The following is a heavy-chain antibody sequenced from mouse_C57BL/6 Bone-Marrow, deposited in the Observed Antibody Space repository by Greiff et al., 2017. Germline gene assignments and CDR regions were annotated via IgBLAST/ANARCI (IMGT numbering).Heavy chain of an antibody. Sequence: QVQLQQPGAELVMPGASVKLSCKASGYTFTSYWMHWVKQRPGQGLEWIGEIDPSDSYTNYNQKFKGKSTLTVDKSSSTAYMQLSSLTSEDSAVYYCAREGIHYGRSYRFDYWGQGTTLTVSS. J-gene: IGHJ2*01. CDR2: IDPSDSYT. D-gene: IGHD1-1*01. V-gene: IGHV1-69*01. CDR1: GYTFTSYW. CDR3: AREGIHYGRSYRFDY.